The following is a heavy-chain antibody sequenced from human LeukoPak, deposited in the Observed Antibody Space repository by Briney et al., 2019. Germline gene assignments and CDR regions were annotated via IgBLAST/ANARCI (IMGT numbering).Heavy chain of an antibody. CDR2: IGSSGSTI. Sequence: GGSLRLSCAASGFTFSDYYMSWIRQAPGKGLEWVSYIGSSGSTIYYADSVKGRFTISRDNAKNSLYLQMNSLRAEDTAVYYCATYCSGGRCYPTFDYWGQGTLVTVSS. D-gene: IGHD2-15*01. J-gene: IGHJ4*02. CDR3: ATYCSGGRCYPTFDY. V-gene: IGHV3-11*01. CDR1: GFTFSDYY.